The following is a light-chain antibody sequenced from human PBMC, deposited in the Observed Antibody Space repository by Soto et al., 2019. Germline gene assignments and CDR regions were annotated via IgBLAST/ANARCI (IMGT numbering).Light chain of an antibody. V-gene: IGKV3D-15*01. CDR3: QQYNNWPFT. Sequence: EIVMTQSPATLSVSPGDRATLSCRASQSVSNYLAWYQQKPGKVPRLLIYGASTRDSGIPARFSGSGSGTEFTLTISSLQSEDFAIYYCQQYNNWPFTFGPGTKVDIK. CDR1: QSVSNY. CDR2: GAS. J-gene: IGKJ3*01.